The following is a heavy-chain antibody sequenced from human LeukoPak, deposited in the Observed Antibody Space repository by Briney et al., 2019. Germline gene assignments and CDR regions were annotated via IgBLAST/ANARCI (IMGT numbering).Heavy chain of an antibody. CDR2: ITSSGTYI. Sequence: GGSLRLSCAASGFTFNVFHMNWVRQAPGKGLEWISSITSSGTYITYADSIQGGFTISRDNAKNSLYLQMNSLRVDDTALYYCARASGGWDLDYWGHGTLVTVSS. CDR1: GFTFNVFH. J-gene: IGHJ4*01. CDR3: ARASGGWDLDY. V-gene: IGHV3-21*01. D-gene: IGHD1-26*01.